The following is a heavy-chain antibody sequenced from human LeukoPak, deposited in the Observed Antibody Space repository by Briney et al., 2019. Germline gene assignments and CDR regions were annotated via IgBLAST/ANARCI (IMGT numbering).Heavy chain of an antibody. CDR3: AREGSTSGTNWFDP. Sequence: ETLSLTCAVSDYSITSDYYWGWIRQPPGKGLEWIGSIYHSGTTDYNPSLKSRVTISVDTSKNQFSLKLTSVTAADTAVYYCAREGSTSGTNWFDPRGQGNLVTVSS. J-gene: IGHJ5*02. D-gene: IGHD3-10*01. CDR2: IYHSGTT. CDR1: DYSITSDYY. V-gene: IGHV4-38-2*02.